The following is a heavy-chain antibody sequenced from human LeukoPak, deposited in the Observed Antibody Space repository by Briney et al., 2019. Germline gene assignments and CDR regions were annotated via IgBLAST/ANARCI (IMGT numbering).Heavy chain of an antibody. D-gene: IGHD4-23*01. Sequence: GGSLRLSCAAAGFTFSLYAMHWVRQAPGKGLEWVAIISFDGSYKNYADSVKGRFTISRDNSDNTLYLQMSSLRAEDTALYYCTRRDFNGGNSLAGFDIWGQGTMVTVSS. CDR3: TRRDFNGGNSLAGFDI. CDR1: GFTFSLYA. V-gene: IGHV3-30-3*01. J-gene: IGHJ3*02. CDR2: ISFDGSYK.